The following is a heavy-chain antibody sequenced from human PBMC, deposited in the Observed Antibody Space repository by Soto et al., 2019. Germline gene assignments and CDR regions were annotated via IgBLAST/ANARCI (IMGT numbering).Heavy chain of an antibody. CDR1: GYTFDTNG. V-gene: IGHV1-18*01. Sequence: QVQLVQSGAGVKNPGASVKVSCKASGYTFDTNGISWVRQAPGQGLEWMAWINTYNGNTKYAQNLQGRVTMTTDTSTSTAYMELRSLISDDTAVYYCARHSPSSYGMDVWGQGTTVTVSS. J-gene: IGHJ6*02. CDR2: INTYNGNT. CDR3: ARHSPSSYGMDV.